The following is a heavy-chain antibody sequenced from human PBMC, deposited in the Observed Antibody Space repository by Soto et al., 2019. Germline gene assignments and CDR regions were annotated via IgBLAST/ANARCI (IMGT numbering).Heavy chain of an antibody. CDR2: IYYSGNT. V-gene: IGHV4-30-4*02. D-gene: IGHD2-21*01. Sequence: SETLSLTCSVSGGSISSGYYYCSSIRQPPGNVLEWIRTIYYSGNTYYSPSLKSQLIISIVTAKNQFSAKVGSVPAADPAVYYIASSLLYGMGVWGQRTTVTVS. CDR3: ASSLLYGMGV. CDR1: GGSISSGYYY. J-gene: IGHJ6*02.